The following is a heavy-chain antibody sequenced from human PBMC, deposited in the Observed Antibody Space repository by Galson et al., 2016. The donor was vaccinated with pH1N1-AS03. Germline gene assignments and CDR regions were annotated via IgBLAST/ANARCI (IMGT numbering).Heavy chain of an antibody. D-gene: IGHD3-22*01. Sequence: SVKVSCKASGGTFSSYTINWVRQAPGQGLEWMGRIIRLIGMTNYAQKFQGRVMITADNSATTAYMELSSLRSEDTAVYYFARPLRGVYYESSGYYYWYYDLWGRGTLVTVSS. J-gene: IGHJ2*01. CDR2: IIRLIGMT. CDR1: GGTFSSYT. CDR3: ARPLRGVYYESSGYYYWYYDL. V-gene: IGHV1-69*02.